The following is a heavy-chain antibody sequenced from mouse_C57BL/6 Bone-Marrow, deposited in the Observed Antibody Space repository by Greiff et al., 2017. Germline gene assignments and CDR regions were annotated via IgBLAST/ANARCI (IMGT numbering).Heavy chain of an antibody. Sequence: EVQLQQSGAELVRPGASVKLSCTASGFNIKDDYMHWVKQRPEQGLEWIGWIDPENGDTEYASKFQGKATITADTSSNPAYLQLSSLTSEDTAVYYCTHYGSSFYFDYWGQGTTLTVSS. CDR3: THYGSSFYFDY. D-gene: IGHD1-1*01. CDR1: GFNIKDDY. V-gene: IGHV14-4*01. J-gene: IGHJ2*01. CDR2: IDPENGDT.